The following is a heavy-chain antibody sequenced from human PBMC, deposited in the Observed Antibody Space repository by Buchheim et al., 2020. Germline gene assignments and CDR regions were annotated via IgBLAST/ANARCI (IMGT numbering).Heavy chain of an antibody. CDR3: AKDPMIVVVSHVNYFDY. Sequence: EVQLLESGGGLVQPGGSLRLSCAASGFTFSSYAMSWVRQAPGKGLEWVSAVSGSGGSTYYADSVKGRFTISRDNSKNTLYLQMNSLRAEDTAVYYCAKDPMIVVVSHVNYFDYWGQGTL. V-gene: IGHV3-23*01. D-gene: IGHD3-22*01. CDR2: VSGSGGST. CDR1: GFTFSSYA. J-gene: IGHJ4*02.